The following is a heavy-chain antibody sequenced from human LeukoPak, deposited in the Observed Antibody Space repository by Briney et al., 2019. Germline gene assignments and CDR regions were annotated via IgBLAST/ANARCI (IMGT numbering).Heavy chain of an antibody. D-gene: IGHD3-16*02. CDR2: IKQYGREK. V-gene: IGHV3-7*01. CDR1: GFTFSSYW. Sequence: GGSLRLSCAASGFTFSSYWMSWARQAPGKGLEWVANIKQYGREKYYVDSVKGRFTISRDNAKNSLYLQMNSLRAEDTAVYYCAGSGGVIASDAFDIWGQGTMVTVSS. CDR3: AGSGGVIASDAFDI. J-gene: IGHJ3*02.